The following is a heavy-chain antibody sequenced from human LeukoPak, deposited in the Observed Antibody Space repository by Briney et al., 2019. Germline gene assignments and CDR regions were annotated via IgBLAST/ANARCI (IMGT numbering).Heavy chain of an antibody. D-gene: IGHD7-27*01. CDR3: ARSPLTGDKGWFDP. V-gene: IGHV4-61*05. CDR2: IYYSGST. J-gene: IGHJ5*02. Sequence: SETLSLTCTVSGGSISSSSYYWSWIRQPPGKGLEWIGYIYYSGSTNYNPSLKSRVTISVDTSKNQFSLKLSSVTAADTAVYYCARSPLTGDKGWFDPWGQGTLVTVSS. CDR1: GGSISSSSYY.